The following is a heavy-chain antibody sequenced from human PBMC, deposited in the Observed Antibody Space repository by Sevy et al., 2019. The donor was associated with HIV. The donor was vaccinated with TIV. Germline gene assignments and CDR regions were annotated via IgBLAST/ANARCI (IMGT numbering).Heavy chain of an antibody. CDR3: ARVNCTNGVCFQGYYYYGLDV. V-gene: IGHV3-21*01. CDR1: GFSFSGYS. D-gene: IGHD2-8*01. CDR2: IDTSSAYI. J-gene: IGHJ6*02. Sequence: GWSLRLSCAASGFSFSGYSFNWVRQAPGKGLEWVSSIDTSSAYIYYADSVKGRFTISRDNAKNSLYLQMSSLRAEDTAVYFCARVNCTNGVCFQGYYYYGLDVWGQGTTVTVSS.